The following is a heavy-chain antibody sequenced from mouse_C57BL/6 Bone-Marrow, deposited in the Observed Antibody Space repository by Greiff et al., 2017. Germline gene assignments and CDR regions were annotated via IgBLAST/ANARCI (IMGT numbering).Heavy chain of an antibody. CDR1: GFTFNTYA. J-gene: IGHJ4*01. CDR2: IRSKSSNYAT. V-gene: IGHV10-3*01. Sequence: EVKLVESVGGLVRPKGSLKLSCAASGFTFNTYAMHWVRQAPGKGLEWVARIRSKSSNYATYHADSVKDRLTTSRDDSQSMLDLLMNDLTTRDTAMYCTVGGTGAMDYWGQGTSVTVSS. CDR3: VGGTGAMDY.